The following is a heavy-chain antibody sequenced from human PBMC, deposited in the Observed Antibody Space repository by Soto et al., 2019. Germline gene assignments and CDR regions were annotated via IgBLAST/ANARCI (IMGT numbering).Heavy chain of an antibody. J-gene: IGHJ4*02. Sequence: QVQLQESGPGLVKPSGTLSLTCAVSGGSISSSNWWSWVSQPPGKGLEWMGETYHSGNTNDNPSHKSRATTTVDTTRNEFSLKLSSVTAADAAVYYCARRWGEGRVDYWGQGTLVTVSS. CDR3: ARRWGEGRVDY. D-gene: IGHD3-10*01. CDR2: TYHSGNT. V-gene: IGHV4-4*02. CDR1: GGSISSSNW.